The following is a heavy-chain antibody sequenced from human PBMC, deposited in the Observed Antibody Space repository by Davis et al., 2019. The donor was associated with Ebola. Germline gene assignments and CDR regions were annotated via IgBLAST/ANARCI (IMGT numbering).Heavy chain of an antibody. V-gene: IGHV4-34*01. CDR3: AAMRDSSGYYYYYYGMDV. CDR1: GGSFSGYY. CDR2: INHSGST. Sequence: SETLSLTCAVYGGSFSGYYWSWIRQPPGKGLEWIGEINHSGSTNYNPSLKSRVTISVDTSKNQFSLKLSSVTAADTAVYYCAAMRDSSGYYYYYYGMDVWGQGTTVTVSS. J-gene: IGHJ6*02. D-gene: IGHD3-22*01.